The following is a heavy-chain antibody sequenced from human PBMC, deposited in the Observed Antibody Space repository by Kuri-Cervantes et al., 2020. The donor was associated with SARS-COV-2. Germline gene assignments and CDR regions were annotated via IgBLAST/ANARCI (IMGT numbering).Heavy chain of an antibody. D-gene: IGHD7-27*01. CDR2: IRYDGSNK. CDR1: GFTFSSYG. CDR3: ARDRELGTRGTNWFDP. J-gene: IGHJ5*02. V-gene: IGHV3-30*02. Sequence: GGSLRLSCAASGFTFSSYGMHWVRQAPGKGLEWVAFIRYDGSNKYYADSVKGRFTISRDNSKNTLYLQMNSLRAEDTAVYYCARDRELGTRGTNWFDPWGQGTLVTVSS.